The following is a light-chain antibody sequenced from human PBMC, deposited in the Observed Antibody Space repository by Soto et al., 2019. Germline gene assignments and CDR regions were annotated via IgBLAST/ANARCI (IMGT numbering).Light chain of an antibody. V-gene: IGKV1-39*01. CDR2: AAS. J-gene: IGKJ1*01. CDR1: QSIGSY. Sequence: DSQMTQSPSSLSASVGYRVTITCRASQSIGSYLNWYQDKPGKAPKLLIYAASDLQSEVPSRFSGSGSGTDFTLTISSLQPEDFATYYCQQSYTTLGTIGQGTKVEI. CDR3: QQSYTTLGT.